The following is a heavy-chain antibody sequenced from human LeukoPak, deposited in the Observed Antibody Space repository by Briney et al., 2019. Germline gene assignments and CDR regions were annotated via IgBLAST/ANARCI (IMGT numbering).Heavy chain of an antibody. CDR1: GYSFINYY. D-gene: IGHD5-24*01. Sequence: GASVKVSCKASGYSFINYYIHWVRQAPGQGLEWMGIINPSGTGTSYAQKFQGRITMSRDTSTSTVYMELSSLRSEDTAFYYCATDHSMANTAWWFDPWGQGTLVTVSS. V-gene: IGHV1-46*01. J-gene: IGHJ5*02. CDR3: ATDHSMANTAWWFDP. CDR2: INPSGTGT.